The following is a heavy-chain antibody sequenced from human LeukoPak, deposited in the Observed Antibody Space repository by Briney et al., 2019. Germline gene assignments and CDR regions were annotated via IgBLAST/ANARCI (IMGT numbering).Heavy chain of an antibody. CDR1: GGSISSGGYY. J-gene: IGHJ4*02. D-gene: IGHD2-21*01. Sequence: SETLSLTCTVSGGSISSGGYYWSRIRQPPGKGLEGIGYIYHSGSTYYNPSLKSRVTISVDRSKNQFSLKLSSVTAADTAVYYCAREVAYCGGDCYSIIDYWGQGTLVTVSS. CDR3: AREVAYCGGDCYSIIDY. V-gene: IGHV4-30-2*01. CDR2: IYHSGST.